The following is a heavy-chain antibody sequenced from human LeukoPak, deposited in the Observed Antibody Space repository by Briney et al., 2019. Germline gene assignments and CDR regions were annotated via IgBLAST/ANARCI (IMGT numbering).Heavy chain of an antibody. Sequence: SGTLYLTCTVSGGSISSYYRSWIRQPPGKGLEWIGYIYYSGSTNYIPSLKSRVTISVDTSKNQFSLRLSSVTAADTALYYCARDCSSSSCYDYWGQGTLVTVSS. CDR1: GGSISSYY. J-gene: IGHJ4*02. CDR3: ARDCSSSSCYDY. D-gene: IGHD2-2*01. CDR2: IYYSGST. V-gene: IGHV4-59*01.